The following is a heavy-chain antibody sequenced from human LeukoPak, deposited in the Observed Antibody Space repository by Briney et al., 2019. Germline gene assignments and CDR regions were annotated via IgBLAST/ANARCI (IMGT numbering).Heavy chain of an antibody. CDR1: GFTFSSYS. Sequence: GGSLRLSCAASGFTFSSYSMSWVRQVPGKGLEWVSVIGSGGSGGTSYADSVRGRFTMSRDDSKNTLFLQMNSMRAEDTAVYYCAKRGCDTTTCSYYFDYWGRGTLVTVSS. CDR2: IGSGGSGGT. J-gene: IGHJ4*02. V-gene: IGHV3-23*01. D-gene: IGHD2-2*01. CDR3: AKRGCDTTTCSYYFDY.